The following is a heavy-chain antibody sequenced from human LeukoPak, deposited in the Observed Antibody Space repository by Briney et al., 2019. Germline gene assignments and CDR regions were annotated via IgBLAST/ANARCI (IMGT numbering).Heavy chain of an antibody. Sequence: GGSLRLSRAASGFTFSSYEMNWVRQAPGKGLEWVSSISGSSSYIYYADSVKGRFSISRDNAKNSLYLQMNSLRAEDTAVYYCARDLLGWELHYFDYWGQGTLVTVSS. D-gene: IGHD1-26*01. CDR3: ARDLLGWELHYFDY. J-gene: IGHJ4*02. V-gene: IGHV3-21*01. CDR2: ISGSSSYI. CDR1: GFTFSSYE.